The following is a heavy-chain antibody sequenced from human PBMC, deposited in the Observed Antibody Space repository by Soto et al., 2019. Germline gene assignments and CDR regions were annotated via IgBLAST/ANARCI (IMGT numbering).Heavy chain of an antibody. D-gene: IGHD3-22*01. J-gene: IGHJ6*02. CDR1: GDSLRGQS. CDR2: LDHSGGT. V-gene: IGHV4-34*01. Sequence: PETLSLTCAVVGDSLRGQSWNWIRQSPGKGLEWIGELDHSGGTNYNPSLKSRAIISDDTSKNQFSLPLFSVTGGDTTVYYCAREDSCGCSGESWDVWGQGTTVTVSS. CDR3: AREDSCGCSGESWDV.